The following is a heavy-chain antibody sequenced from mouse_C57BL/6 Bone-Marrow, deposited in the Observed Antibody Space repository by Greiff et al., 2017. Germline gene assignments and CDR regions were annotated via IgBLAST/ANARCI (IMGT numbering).Heavy chain of an antibody. D-gene: IGHD2-12*01. J-gene: IGHJ4*01. CDR3: ARDGNYREAMDY. CDR1: GFTFSSYA. CDR2: ISDGGSYT. V-gene: IGHV5-4*01. Sequence: VKLEESGGGLVKPGGSLKLSCAASGFTFSSYAMSWVRQTPEKRLEWVATISDGGSYTYYPDNVKGRFTISRDNAKNNLYLQMSHLKSEDTAMYYCARDGNYREAMDYWGQGTSVTVSS.